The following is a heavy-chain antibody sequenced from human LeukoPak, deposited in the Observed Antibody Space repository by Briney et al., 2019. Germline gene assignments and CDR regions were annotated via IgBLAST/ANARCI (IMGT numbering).Heavy chain of an antibody. J-gene: IGHJ4*02. V-gene: IGHV3-23*01. CDR1: RFIFSSYA. CDR2: ISGSGEIT. Sequence: GGSLRLSCAASRFIFSSYAMNWVRQAPGKGLEWISAISGSGEITYYADSVKGRFTISRDNSKNTLYLQMNSLRAEDTAVYYCAKRSTAAGIAGTYFDYWGQGTLVTVSS. CDR3: AKRSTAAGIAGTYFDY. D-gene: IGHD6-13*01.